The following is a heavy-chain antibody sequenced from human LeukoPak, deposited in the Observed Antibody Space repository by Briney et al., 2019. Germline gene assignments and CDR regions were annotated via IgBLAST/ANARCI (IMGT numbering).Heavy chain of an antibody. CDR1: GFTFSNYW. CDR3: AKERSYYGSGYDAFDI. J-gene: IGHJ3*02. V-gene: IGHV3-74*01. Sequence: GGSLRLSCAASGFTFSNYWMHWVRQAPGKGLVWVSRINSDGSSTSYADSVKGRFTISRDNSKNTLYLQMNSLRAEDTAVYYCAKERSYYGSGYDAFDIWGQGTKVTVSS. D-gene: IGHD3-10*01. CDR2: INSDGSST.